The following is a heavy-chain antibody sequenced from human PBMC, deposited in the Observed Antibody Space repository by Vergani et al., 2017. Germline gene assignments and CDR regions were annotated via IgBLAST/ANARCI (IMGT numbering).Heavy chain of an antibody. CDR1: GFTFSSYS. Sequence: VQLVESGGGLVQPGGSLRLSCAASGFTFSSYSMNWVRQAPGKGLEWVAVISYDGSNKYYADSVKGRFTISRDNSKNTLYLQMNSLRAEDTAVYYCATSIAVDSSGYPRDYWGQGTLVTVSS. D-gene: IGHD3-22*01. CDR3: ATSIAVDSSGYPRDY. CDR2: ISYDGSNK. V-gene: IGHV3-30*03. J-gene: IGHJ4*02.